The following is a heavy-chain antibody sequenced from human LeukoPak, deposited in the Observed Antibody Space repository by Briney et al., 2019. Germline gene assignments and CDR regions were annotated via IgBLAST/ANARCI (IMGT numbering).Heavy chain of an antibody. CDR3: AKAPLQKMATIGGGAFDI. V-gene: IGHV3-9*01. CDR1: GFTFDDYA. J-gene: IGHJ3*02. Sequence: PGRSLRLSCAASGFTFDDYAMRWVRQAPGKGLEWVSGISWNSGSICYADSAKGRFTISRDNAKNSLYLQMNSLRAEDTALYYCAKAPLQKMATIGGGAFDIWGQGTMVTVSS. CDR2: ISWNSGSI. D-gene: IGHD5-24*01.